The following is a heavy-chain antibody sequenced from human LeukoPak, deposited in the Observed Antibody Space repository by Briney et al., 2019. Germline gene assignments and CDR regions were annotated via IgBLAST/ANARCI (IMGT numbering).Heavy chain of an antibody. V-gene: IGHV3-66*01. CDR1: GFTVSSNY. CDR2: FYRGGST. D-gene: IGHD4-17*01. Sequence: SGGSLRLSCAASGFTVSSNYMSWVRQAPGKGLEWVSLFYRGGSTYYADSVTGRFTISRDNAKNTLYLQMNSLRAEDTAVYYCARDLQATVTTNGWGFDLWGRGTLVTVSS. J-gene: IGHJ2*01. CDR3: ARDLQATVTTNGWGFDL.